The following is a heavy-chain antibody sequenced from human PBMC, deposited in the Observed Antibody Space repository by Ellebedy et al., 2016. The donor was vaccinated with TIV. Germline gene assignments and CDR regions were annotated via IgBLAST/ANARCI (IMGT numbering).Heavy chain of an antibody. V-gene: IGHV3-13*01. Sequence: GGSLRLXXAASGFTFSDYDMPSVRQGSGESLEWVTGIGTTGDAYYSDSVKGRFTISRENAKSSFYLQMNSLTDGDRAVYYCARGGYFGSGIYNAFDIWGQGTKVTVSS. D-gene: IGHD3-10*01. CDR2: IGTTGDA. CDR1: GFTFSDYD. CDR3: ARGGYFGSGIYNAFDI. J-gene: IGHJ3*02.